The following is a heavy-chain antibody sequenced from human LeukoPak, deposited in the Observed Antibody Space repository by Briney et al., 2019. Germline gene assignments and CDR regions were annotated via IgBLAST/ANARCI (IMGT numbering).Heavy chain of an antibody. CDR1: GGSFSGYY. CDR3: ARAYRAHQTFHSYHYFDY. Sequence: NSSETLSLTCVVNGGSFSGYYWSWIRQSPGKGLEWIGEINHSGNTKYNPSLKGRVTISGDTSKNQFSLRLNSVTAADTAVYFCARAYRAHQTFHSYHYFDYWGQGTLVTVSS. V-gene: IGHV4-34*01. J-gene: IGHJ4*02. D-gene: IGHD5-18*01. CDR2: INHSGNT.